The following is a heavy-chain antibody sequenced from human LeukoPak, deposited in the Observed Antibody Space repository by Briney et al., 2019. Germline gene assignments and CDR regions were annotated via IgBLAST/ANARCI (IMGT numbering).Heavy chain of an antibody. CDR3: ARNYGDYAGMDV. V-gene: IGHV4-61*01. CDR1: GGSISSGSYY. J-gene: IGHJ6*02. Sequence: SETLSLTCTVSGGSISSGSYYWSWIRQPPGKGLEWIGYIYYSGSTNYNPSLKSRVTISVDTSKNQFSLKLSSVTAADTAVYYCARNYGDYAGMDVWGQGTTVTVSS. D-gene: IGHD4-17*01. CDR2: IYYSGST.